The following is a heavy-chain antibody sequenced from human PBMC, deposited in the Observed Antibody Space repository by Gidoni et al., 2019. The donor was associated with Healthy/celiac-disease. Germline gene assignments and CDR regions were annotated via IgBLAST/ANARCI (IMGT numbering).Heavy chain of an antibody. J-gene: IGHJ6*02. CDR2: ITWNSGSI. Sequence: EVQKVEAGVSLVQPARSLRLSCAASGWACEDYAMQWVRQVPGKGMEWVSRITWNSGSIGYADSLNGRFTISRDNVKNCLSLQMNSLRAAATALYYCAKYIERSCIGGSCYEDYSSYYGMDVWGQGTTVTVSS. D-gene: IGHD2-15*01. CDR1: GWACEDYA. V-gene: IGHV3-9*01. CDR3: AKYIERSCIGGSCYEDYSSYYGMDV.